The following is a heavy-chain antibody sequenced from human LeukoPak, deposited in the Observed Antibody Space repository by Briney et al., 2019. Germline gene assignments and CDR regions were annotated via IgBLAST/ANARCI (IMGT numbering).Heavy chain of an antibody. CDR1: GGTFSSYA. J-gene: IGHJ4*02. CDR2: IIPIFGTA. CDR3: ARDRSVNNTVTWFGY. Sequence: SVKVSCKASGGTFSSYAISWVRQAPGQGLEWMGGIIPIFGTANYAQKFQGRVTITRDTSASTAYMELSSLRSEDTAVYYCARDRSVNNTVTWFGYWGQGTLVTVSS. D-gene: IGHD4-11*01. V-gene: IGHV1-69*05.